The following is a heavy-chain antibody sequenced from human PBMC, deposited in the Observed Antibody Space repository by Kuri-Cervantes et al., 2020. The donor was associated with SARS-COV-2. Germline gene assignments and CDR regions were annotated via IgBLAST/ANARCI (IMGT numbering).Heavy chain of an antibody. Sequence: GESLKISCAASGFTFSSYGMHWVRQAPGKGLEWVAFIRYDGSNKYYADSVKGRFTISRDNSKNTLYLQMNSLRAEDTAVYYCARDSPLVGATWNYFDYWGQGTLVTVSS. CDR2: IRYDGSNK. J-gene: IGHJ4*02. CDR3: ARDSPLVGATWNYFDY. V-gene: IGHV3-30*02. D-gene: IGHD1-26*01. CDR1: GFTFSSYG.